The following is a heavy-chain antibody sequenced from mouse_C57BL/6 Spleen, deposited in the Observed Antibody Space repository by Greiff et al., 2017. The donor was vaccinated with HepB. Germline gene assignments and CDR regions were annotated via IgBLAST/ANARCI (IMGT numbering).Heavy chain of an antibody. CDR3: ARSPFDYYGSPFDY. V-gene: IGHV2-2*01. D-gene: IGHD1-1*01. CDR1: GFSLTSYG. J-gene: IGHJ2*01. CDR2: IWSGGST. Sequence: VNVVESGPGLVQPSQSLSITCTVSGFSLTSYGVHWVRQSPGKGLEWLGVIWSGGSTDYNAAFISRLSISKDNSKSQVFFKMNSLQADDTAIYYCARSPFDYYGSPFDYWGQGTTLTVSS.